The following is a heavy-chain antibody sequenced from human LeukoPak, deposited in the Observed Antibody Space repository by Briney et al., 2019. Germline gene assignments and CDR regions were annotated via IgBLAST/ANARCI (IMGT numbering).Heavy chain of an antibody. J-gene: IGHJ4*02. CDR3: ARGLQLAGTSPPGY. Sequence: ASVKVSCKASGYTFTGYYMHWVRQAPGQGLEWMGWMNPNSGNTGYAQKFQGRVTITRNTSISTAYMELSSLRSEDTAVYYCARGLQLAGTSPPGYWGQGTLVTVSS. D-gene: IGHD6-19*01. CDR2: MNPNSGNT. CDR1: GYTFTGYY. V-gene: IGHV1-8*03.